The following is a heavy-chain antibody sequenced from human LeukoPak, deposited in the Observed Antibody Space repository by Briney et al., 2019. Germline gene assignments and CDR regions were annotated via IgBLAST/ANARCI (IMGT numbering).Heavy chain of an antibody. D-gene: IGHD3-22*01. CDR2: ISGYNGYT. V-gene: IGHV1-18*01. CDR3: ARDEARYSSGYYPNWFDP. Sequence: ASVKVSRKASGYTFTSYGISWVRQAPGQGLEWMGWISGYNGYTHYANNHQGRVTMTTDTSSSTAYMELRSLRSDDTAVYYCARDEARYSSGYYPNWFDPWGQGTLVTVSS. J-gene: IGHJ5*02. CDR1: GYTFTSYG.